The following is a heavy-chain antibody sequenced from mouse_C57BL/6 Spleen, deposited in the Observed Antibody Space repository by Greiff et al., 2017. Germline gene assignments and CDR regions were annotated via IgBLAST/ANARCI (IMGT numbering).Heavy chain of an antibody. V-gene: IGHV1-80*01. CDR2: IYPGDGDT. D-gene: IGHD1-1*01. Sequence: QVQLQPSGAELVKPGASVKISCKASGYAFSSYWMNWVKQRPGKGLEWIGQIYPGDGDTNYNGKFKGKATLTADKSSSTAYMQLSSLTSEDSAVYFCARGSSYDWYFDVGGTGTTVTVSS. CDR3: ARGSSYDWYFDV. J-gene: IGHJ1*03. CDR1: GYAFSSYW.